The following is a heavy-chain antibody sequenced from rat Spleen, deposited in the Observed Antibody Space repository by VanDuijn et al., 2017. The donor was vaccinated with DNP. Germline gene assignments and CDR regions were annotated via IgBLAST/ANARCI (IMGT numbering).Heavy chain of an antibody. CDR1: GFTFSAYY. CDR3: ARHREDYFDY. J-gene: IGHJ2*01. V-gene: IGHV5-22*01. Sequence: EVQLVESGGGLVQPGRSLKLSCAASGFTFSAYYMAWVRQAPAKGLEWVAYISYDGGSTYYGDSVKGRFTISRDNAKSTLYLQMNSLRSEDMATYYCARHREDYFDYWGQGVMVTVSS. D-gene: IGHD5-1*01. CDR2: ISYDGGST.